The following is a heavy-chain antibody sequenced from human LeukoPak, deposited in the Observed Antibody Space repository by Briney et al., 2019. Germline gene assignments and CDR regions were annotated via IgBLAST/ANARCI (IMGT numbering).Heavy chain of an antibody. J-gene: IGHJ4*02. CDR1: GFTFSGHS. CDR2: IFGNGVET. V-gene: IGHV3-23*01. D-gene: IGHD3-22*01. CDR3: AKRGVVIRVILVGFHKEAYYFDS. Sequence: GGSLRLSCAASGFTFSGHSMTWVRQTPGKGLESVSVIFGNGVETYYADSLKGRFTISRDNSKSTLYLQMNSLRADDTAVYFCAKRGVVIRVILVGFHKEAYYFDSWGQRAQVTVSS.